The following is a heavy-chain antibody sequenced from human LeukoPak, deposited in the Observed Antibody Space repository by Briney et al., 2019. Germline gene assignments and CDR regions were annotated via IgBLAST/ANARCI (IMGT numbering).Heavy chain of an antibody. Sequence: SETLSLTCTVSGGSVSHFYWSWIRQPPGKGLEWIGYIYYTGSTNYNPSLKSRVTISLDPSKNQFSLKLSSVTAADTAFYYCARSGTGWYATDFWGQGTLVTASS. CDR3: ARSGTGWYATDF. CDR2: IYYTGST. D-gene: IGHD6-19*01. V-gene: IGHV4-59*02. CDR1: GGSVSHFY. J-gene: IGHJ4*02.